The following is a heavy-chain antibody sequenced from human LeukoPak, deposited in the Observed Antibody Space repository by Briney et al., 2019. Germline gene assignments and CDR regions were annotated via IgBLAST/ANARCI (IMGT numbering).Heavy chain of an antibody. V-gene: IGHV3-13*05. J-gene: IGHJ4*02. Sequence: GGSLRLSCAASGFTFSSYDMHWVRQVTGKGLEWVSAIGTAGDPSYPGSVKGRFTISREIAKNSLYLQMNSLRDGDTAVYYCARTLGYCSSTNCFLTFDYWGQGTLVTVSS. CDR2: IGTAGDP. D-gene: IGHD2-2*01. CDR3: ARTLGYCSSTNCFLTFDY. CDR1: GFTFSSYD.